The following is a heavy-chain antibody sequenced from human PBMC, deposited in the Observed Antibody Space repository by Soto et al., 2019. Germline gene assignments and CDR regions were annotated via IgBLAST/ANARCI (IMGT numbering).Heavy chain of an antibody. V-gene: IGHV1-18*01. CDR1: GYTFSSIG. CDR3: ARDLGASGSYYTDY. Sequence: ASVKVSCKASGYTFSSIGISWVRQAPGQGLEWMGWISPYKGNTHYAQGLQGRVTMTTDTSTSTAYMELRSLRSDDTAVYYCARDLGASGSYYTDYWGQGTLVTVSS. D-gene: IGHD3-10*01. CDR2: ISPYKGNT. J-gene: IGHJ4*02.